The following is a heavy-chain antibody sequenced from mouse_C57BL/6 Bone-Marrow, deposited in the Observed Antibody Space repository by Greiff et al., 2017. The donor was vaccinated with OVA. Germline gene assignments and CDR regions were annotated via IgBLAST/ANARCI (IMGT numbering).Heavy chain of an antibody. D-gene: IGHD2-4*01. CDR1: GYTFTTYP. Sequence: VQLQQSGAELVKPGASVKMSCKASGYTFTTYPIEWMKQNHGQSLEWIGNFHPYNDDTKYNEKFKGKATLTVDKSSSTVYLELSRLTSDDSAVYYGARGITTGYWYFDVWGTGTTVTVSS. V-gene: IGHV1-47*01. CDR2: FHPYNDDT. CDR3: ARGITTGYWYFDV. J-gene: IGHJ1*03.